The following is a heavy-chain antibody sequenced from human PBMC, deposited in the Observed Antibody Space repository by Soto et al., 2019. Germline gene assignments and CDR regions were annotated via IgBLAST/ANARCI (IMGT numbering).Heavy chain of an antibody. J-gene: IGHJ4*02. Sequence: GGSLRLSCTASGFTFSNYAMTWVRQAPGKGLQWVSGISGGGGNTDYPDSVKGRFTISRDNSKNTLYLQMDSLRAEDTAVYYCAKDRGSSWYGDYFDYWGQGTLVTVSS. CDR3: AKDRGSSWYGDYFDY. V-gene: IGHV3-23*01. CDR2: ISGGGGNT. D-gene: IGHD6-13*01. CDR1: GFTFSNYA.